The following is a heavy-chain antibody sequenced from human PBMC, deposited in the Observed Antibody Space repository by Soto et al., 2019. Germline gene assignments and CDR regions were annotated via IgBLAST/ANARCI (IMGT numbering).Heavy chain of an antibody. J-gene: IGHJ4*02. CDR2: ISSSGSTI. CDR1: GFTFSSYE. V-gene: IGHV3-48*03. Sequence: EVQLVESGGGLVQPGGSLRLSCAASGFTFSSYEMNWVRQAPGKGLEWVSYISSSGSTIYYADSVKGRFTISRDNAKNSLYQHMNRLRAEDTAVDYCARDGDCSGGSCSSLFDYWGQGTLVTVSS. CDR3: ARDGDCSGGSCSSLFDY. D-gene: IGHD2-15*01.